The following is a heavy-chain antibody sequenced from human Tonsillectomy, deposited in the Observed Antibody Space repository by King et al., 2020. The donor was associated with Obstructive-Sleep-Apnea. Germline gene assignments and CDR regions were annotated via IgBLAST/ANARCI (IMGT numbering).Heavy chain of an antibody. CDR1: VGSFSGYY. D-gene: IGHD1-1*01. CDR3: ARHGDNGNMDV. J-gene: IGHJ6*02. V-gene: IGHV4-34*01. CDR2: INHSGST. Sequence: VQLQQWGAGLLKPSETLSLTCAVYVGSFSGYYWSWIRQPPGKGLEWIGEINHSGSTNYNPSLKSRVTISVDTSKNQFSLKLSSVTAADTAVYYCARHGDNGNMDVWGQGTTVTVSS.